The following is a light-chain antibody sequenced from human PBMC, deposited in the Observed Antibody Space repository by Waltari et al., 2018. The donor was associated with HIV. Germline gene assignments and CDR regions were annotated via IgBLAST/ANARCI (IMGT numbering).Light chain of an antibody. J-gene: IGLJ2*01. V-gene: IGLV1-40*01. CDR3: QSYDNSLGVVV. Sequence: QSVLTQPPSVSAAPGQRITISCTGSSSNIGAAYNVHWYQHVPGRAPKLLIYGDSNRPFGGPVRISGSKSGASASLAITGLQAEDEADYYGQSYDNSLGVVVFGGGTKLTVL. CDR1: SSNIGAAYN. CDR2: GDS.